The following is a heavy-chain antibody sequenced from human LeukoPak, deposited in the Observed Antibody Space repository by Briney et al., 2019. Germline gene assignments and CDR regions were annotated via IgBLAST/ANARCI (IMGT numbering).Heavy chain of an antibody. D-gene: IGHD2-15*01. CDR2: IIPIFGTA. Sequence: SVTVSCKASGGTFSSYAISWVRQAPGQGLEWMGGIIPIFGTANYAQKFQGRVTITADESTRTAYMELSSLRSEDTAVYYCARHPGYCSGGSCYYYYYYGMDVWGKGTTVTVSS. J-gene: IGHJ6*04. CDR3: ARHPGYCSGGSCYYYYYYGMDV. CDR1: GGTFSSYA. V-gene: IGHV1-69*13.